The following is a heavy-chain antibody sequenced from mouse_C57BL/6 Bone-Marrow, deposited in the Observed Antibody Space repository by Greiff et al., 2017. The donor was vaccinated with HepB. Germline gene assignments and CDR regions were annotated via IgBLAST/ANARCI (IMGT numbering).Heavy chain of an antibody. Sequence: EVMLVESGGGLVKPGGSLKLSCAASGFTFSSYTMSWVRQTPEKRLEWVATISGGGGNTYYPDSVKGRFTISRDNAKNTLYLQMSSLRSEDTALYYCARRLPRMGYWGQGTSVTVSS. V-gene: IGHV5-9*01. CDR1: GFTFSSYT. D-gene: IGHD2-4*01. CDR3: ARRLPRMGY. J-gene: IGHJ4*01. CDR2: ISGGGGNT.